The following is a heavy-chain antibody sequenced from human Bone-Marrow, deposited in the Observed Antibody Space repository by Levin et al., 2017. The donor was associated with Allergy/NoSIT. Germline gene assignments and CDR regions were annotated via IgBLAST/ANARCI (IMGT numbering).Heavy chain of an antibody. CDR2: VSNSGNT. J-gene: IGHJ4*02. CDR1: SVSISPYY. CDR3: TGGGAARPGY. D-gene: IGHD6-6*01. Sequence: GSLRLSCTFSSVSISPYYWNWIRQPPGKGLEWIGYVSNSGNTNYRPSLKGRVTMSVDTSRKQIPLKLTSMTPADTAVYYCTGGGAARPGYWGQGILVTVSS. V-gene: IGHV4-59*01.